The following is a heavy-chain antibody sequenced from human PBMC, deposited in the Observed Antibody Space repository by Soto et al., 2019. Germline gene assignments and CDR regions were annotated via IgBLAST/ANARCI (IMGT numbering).Heavy chain of an antibody. D-gene: IGHD3-3*01. J-gene: IGHJ4*02. CDR2: ISTTRNYT. V-gene: IGHV3-11*06. CDR3: ARVSRDYYLYYFDY. Sequence: GSLRLSCTVSGXTVSDHLMSWVRQAPGKGLEWVSDISTTRNYTKYADSVKGRFSMSRDNARNSVYLQMNRLRSYDTAVYYCARVSRDYYLYYFDYWGQGALGTVS. CDR1: GXTVSDHL.